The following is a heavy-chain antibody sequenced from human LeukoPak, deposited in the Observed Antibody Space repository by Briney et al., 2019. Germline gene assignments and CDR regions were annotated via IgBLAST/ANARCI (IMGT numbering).Heavy chain of an antibody. J-gene: IGHJ5*02. CDR1: GYTFSSYD. CDR3: ARSSSSGWYGWFDP. V-gene: IGHV1-8*01. CDR2: MNPNSCNT. Sequence: GASVKVSCKASGYTFSSYDINWVRQATAQGLQWMGWMNPNSCNTGYAQKFQGRGTMTRKNSISTAYMELSSRRSEDTAVYYCARSSSSGWYGWFDPWGQGTLVTVSS. D-gene: IGHD6-19*01.